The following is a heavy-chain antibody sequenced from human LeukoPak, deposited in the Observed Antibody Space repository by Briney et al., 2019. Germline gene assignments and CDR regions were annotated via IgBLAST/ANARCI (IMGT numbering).Heavy chain of an antibody. CDR2: ISSSSSTI. V-gene: IGHV3-48*01. Sequence: GGSLRLSCAASGFTFSSYSMNWVRQAPGKGLEWVSYISSSSSTIYYADSVKGRFTISRDSAKNSLYLQMNSLRAEDTAVYYCARVTMVRGVNYWGQGTLVTVSS. CDR3: ARVTMVRGVNY. CDR1: GFTFSSYS. J-gene: IGHJ4*02. D-gene: IGHD3-10*01.